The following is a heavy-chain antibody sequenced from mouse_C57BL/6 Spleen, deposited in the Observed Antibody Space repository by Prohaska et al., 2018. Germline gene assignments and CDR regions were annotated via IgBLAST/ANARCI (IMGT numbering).Heavy chain of an antibody. CDR3: TRDPTVVAHWYFDV. D-gene: IGHD1-1*01. Sequence: GASVKMSCKTSGYTFTSYWMHWVKQRPGQGLEWIGAIYPGNSDTSYNQKFKGKAKLTAVTSASTAYMELSSLTNEDSAVYYCTRDPTVVAHWYFDVWGTGTTVTVSS. V-gene: IGHV1-5*01. CDR1: GYTFTSYW. CDR2: IYPGNSDT. J-gene: IGHJ1*03.